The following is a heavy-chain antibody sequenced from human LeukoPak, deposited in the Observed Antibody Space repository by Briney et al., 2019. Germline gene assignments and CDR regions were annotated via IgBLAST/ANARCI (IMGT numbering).Heavy chain of an antibody. CDR1: GFTFSSYA. J-gene: IGHJ6*03. V-gene: IGHV3-43D*03. CDR2: ISWDGGST. Sequence: GGSLRLSCAASGFTFSSYAMHWVRQAPGKGLEWVSLISWDGGSTYYADSVKGRFTISRDNSKNSLYLQMNSLRAEDTALYYCAKDAHNNLVGATRYYYYMDVWGKGTTVTVSS. CDR3: AKDAHNNLVGATRYYYYMDV. D-gene: IGHD1-26*01.